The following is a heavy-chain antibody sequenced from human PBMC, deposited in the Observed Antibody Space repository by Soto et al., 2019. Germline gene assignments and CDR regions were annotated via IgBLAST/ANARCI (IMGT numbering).Heavy chain of an antibody. D-gene: IGHD1-1*01. V-gene: IGHV3-23*01. CDR2: ISGSGGST. Sequence: PGGSVRLSCAASGFTFSSYAMSWVRQAPGKGLEWVSAISGSGGSTYYADSVKGRFTISRDNSKNTLYLQMNSLRAEDTAVYYCAKVLTNWNDDPGTLFDYWGQGTLVTVSS. J-gene: IGHJ4*02. CDR3: AKVLTNWNDDPGTLFDY. CDR1: GFTFSSYA.